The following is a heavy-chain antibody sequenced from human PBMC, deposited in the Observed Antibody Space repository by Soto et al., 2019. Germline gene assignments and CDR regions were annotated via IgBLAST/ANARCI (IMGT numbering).Heavy chain of an antibody. J-gene: IGHJ1*01. CDR2: INHSGST. V-gene: IGHV4-34*01. D-gene: IGHD4-17*01. Sequence: QVQLQQWGAGLLKPSETLSLTCAVYGGSFSGYYWSWIRQPPGKGLEWIGEINHSGSTNYNPSLKSRVTISVDTSKNQFSLKLSSVTAADTAVYYCARGLRRDYGGNFKYFQHWGQGTLVTVSS. CDR3: ARGLRRDYGGNFKYFQH. CDR1: GGSFSGYY.